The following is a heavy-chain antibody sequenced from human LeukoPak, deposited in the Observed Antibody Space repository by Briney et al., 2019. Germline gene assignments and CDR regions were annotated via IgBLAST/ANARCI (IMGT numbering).Heavy chain of an antibody. Sequence: PSETLSLTCAVYGGSFSVYYWSWIRQPPGKGLEWIGEINHSGSTNYNPSLKSRVTISVDTSKNQFSLKLSSVTAADTAVYYCARDRPWGWLLLRDWFDPWGQGTLVTVSS. J-gene: IGHJ5*02. CDR3: ARDRPWGWLLLRDWFDP. D-gene: IGHD3-22*01. CDR1: GGSFSVYY. CDR2: INHSGST. V-gene: IGHV4-34*01.